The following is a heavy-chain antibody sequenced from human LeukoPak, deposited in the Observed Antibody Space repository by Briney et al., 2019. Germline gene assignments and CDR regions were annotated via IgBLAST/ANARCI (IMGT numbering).Heavy chain of an antibody. CDR1: GFTFSSYA. J-gene: IGHJ4*02. CDR2: ISGSGGST. V-gene: IGHV3-23*01. CDR3: AKGTSNCSGGSCYHNDY. Sequence: GGSLRLSCAASGFTFSSYAMSWVRQAQGKGLEWVSGISGSGGSTYYADSVKGRFTISRDNSKNTLYLQMNSLRAEDTAVYYCAKGTSNCSGGSCYHNDYWGQGTLVTVSS. D-gene: IGHD2-15*01.